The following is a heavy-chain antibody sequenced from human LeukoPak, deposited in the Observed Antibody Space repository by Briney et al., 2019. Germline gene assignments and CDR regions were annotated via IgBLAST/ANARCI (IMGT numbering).Heavy chain of an antibody. J-gene: IGHJ6*03. V-gene: IGHV1-69*01. D-gene: IGHD6-13*01. CDR1: GGTFSSYA. Sequence: RASVKVSCKASGGTFSSYAISWVRQAPGQGLEWMGGIIPIFGNANYAQKFQGRVTITADESTSTAYMELSSLRSEDTAVYYCASGYSSSWYDYYYYYMDVWGKGTTVTVSS. CDR3: ASGYSSSWYDYYYYYMDV. CDR2: IIPIFGNA.